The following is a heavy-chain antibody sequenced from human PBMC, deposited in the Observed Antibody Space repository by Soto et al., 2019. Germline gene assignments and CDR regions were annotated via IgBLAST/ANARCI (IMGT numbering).Heavy chain of an antibody. CDR1: GDSVTSVSDY. J-gene: IGHJ6*02. D-gene: IGHD3-10*01. V-gene: IGHV4-61*01. CDR2: IYYSGSA. Sequence: QVQLQESGPGLVKPSETLSLTCTVSGDSVTSVSDYWSWIRQPPGKGLEWFGYIYYSGSADYNPTLGSRVLITIDTSNHQFSLTLTSVTSADTAVYYCARGVGFGYYYYHMDLWGQGTTVTVSS. CDR3: ARGVGFGYYYYHMDL.